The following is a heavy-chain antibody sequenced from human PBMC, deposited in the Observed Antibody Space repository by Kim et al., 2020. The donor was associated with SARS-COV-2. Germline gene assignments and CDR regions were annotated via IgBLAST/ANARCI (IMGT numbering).Heavy chain of an antibody. D-gene: IGHD2-2*01. CDR2: ISSSGSTI. CDR3: ARVVVVPAAKTEYYYYYGMDV. Sequence: GGSLRLSCAASGFTFSSYEMNWVRQAPGKGLEWVSYISSSGSTIYYADSVKGRFTISRDNAKNSLYLQMNSLRAEDTAVYYCARVVVVPAAKTEYYYYYGMDVWGQGTTVTVSS. CDR1: GFTFSSYE. V-gene: IGHV3-48*03. J-gene: IGHJ6*02.